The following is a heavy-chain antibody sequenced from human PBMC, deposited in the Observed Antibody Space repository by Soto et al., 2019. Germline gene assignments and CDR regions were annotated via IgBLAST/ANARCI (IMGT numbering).Heavy chain of an antibody. Sequence: GGSLRLSCAASGFAFGSYAMHWVRQAPGKGLEWVAFIFYDGSDIYYADSVKGRFTISRDNSKNTLFLQMNSLRVEDTATYYCARDLRLEVAGTGLDSWGQGTQVTVSS. J-gene: IGHJ4*02. CDR1: GFAFGSYA. CDR3: ARDLRLEVAGTGLDS. CDR2: IFYDGSDI. V-gene: IGHV3-30-3*01. D-gene: IGHD6-19*01.